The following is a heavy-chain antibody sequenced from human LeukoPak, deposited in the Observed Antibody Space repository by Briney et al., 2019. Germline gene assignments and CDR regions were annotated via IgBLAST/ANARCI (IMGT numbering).Heavy chain of an antibody. J-gene: IGHJ4*02. CDR1: GGSISSSSYY. CDR3: ARSTVTHFE. Sequence: SETLSLTCTVSGGSISSSSYYWGWIRQPPGKGLEWIGSIYYSGSTYYSPSLKSRVTISVDTSKNQFSLKLSSVTAADTAVYYCARSTVTHFEGGQGTLVTVSS. V-gene: IGHV4-39*01. D-gene: IGHD4-17*01. CDR2: IYYSGST.